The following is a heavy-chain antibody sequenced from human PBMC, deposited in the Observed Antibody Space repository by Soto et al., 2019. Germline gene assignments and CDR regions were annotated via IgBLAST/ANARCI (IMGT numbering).Heavy chain of an antibody. Sequence: KPSETLSLTCDVSGGSLSGYSWNWIRQPPGKGLEWIGEINHRGTTVYNPSLKNRLTMSADSSKNQFSLKLKSVTSADTALYYCARRFLDWPNHFYFDYWGQGTLVTVSS. CDR2: INHRGTT. CDR3: ARRFLDWPNHFYFDY. V-gene: IGHV4-34*01. CDR1: GGSLSGYS. D-gene: IGHD3-3*01. J-gene: IGHJ4*02.